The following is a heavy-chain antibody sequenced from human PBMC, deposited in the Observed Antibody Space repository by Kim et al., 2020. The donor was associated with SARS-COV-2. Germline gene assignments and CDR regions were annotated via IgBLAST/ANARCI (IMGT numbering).Heavy chain of an antibody. CDR2: GNT. D-gene: IGHD1-26*01. CDR3: ARGVGAERY. Sequence: GNTNYAQKLQGRVTMTTDTSTSTAYMELRSLRSDDTAVYYCARGVGAERYWGQGTLVTVSS. V-gene: IGHV1-18*01. J-gene: IGHJ4*02.